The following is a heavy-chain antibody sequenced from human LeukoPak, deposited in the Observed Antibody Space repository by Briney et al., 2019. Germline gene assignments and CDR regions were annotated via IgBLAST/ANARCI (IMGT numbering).Heavy chain of an antibody. J-gene: IGHJ5*02. V-gene: IGHV3-74*01. CDR2: VNIDGSST. CDR1: EFTFSNYW. Sequence: GRSLRLSCAASEFTFSNYWMHWVRQAPGKGLVWVSRVNIDGSSTIYADSVKGRFTISRDNAKNTLYLQMNSLRAEDTAVYYCVRGQGDITGDINRFDPWGQGTLVTVSS. D-gene: IGHD1-20*01. CDR3: VRGQGDITGDINRFDP.